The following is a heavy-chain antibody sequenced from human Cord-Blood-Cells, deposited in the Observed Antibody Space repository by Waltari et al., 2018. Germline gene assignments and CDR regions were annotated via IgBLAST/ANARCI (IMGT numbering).Heavy chain of an antibody. V-gene: IGHV1-69*01. J-gene: IGHJ6*02. CDR2: IIPIFGTA. CDR1: GGTCSSYA. Sequence: QVQLVQYGAEVMKPAHSVKVSCNASGGTCSSYAISWVRQTRGQGLEWMGGIIPIFGTANYAQKFQGRVTITADESTSTAYMELSSLRSEDTAVYYCAREVHSNYYYYGMDVWGQGTTVTVSS. CDR3: AREVHSNYYYYGMDV. D-gene: IGHD4-4*01.